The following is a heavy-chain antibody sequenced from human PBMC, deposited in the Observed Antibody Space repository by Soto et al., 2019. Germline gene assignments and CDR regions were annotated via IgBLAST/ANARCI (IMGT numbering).Heavy chain of an antibody. J-gene: IGHJ3*02. V-gene: IGHV1-2*02. CDR2: INPNSGGT. CDR3: ARRQSIAVAGSLFNAFDI. CDR1: GYTFTGYY. D-gene: IGHD6-19*01. Sequence: WASVKVSCKASGYTFTGYYMHWVRQAPGQGLEWMGWINPNSGGTNYAQKFQGRVTMTRDTSISTAYMELSRLRSDDTAVYYCARRQSIAVAGSLFNAFDIWGQGTMVTVS.